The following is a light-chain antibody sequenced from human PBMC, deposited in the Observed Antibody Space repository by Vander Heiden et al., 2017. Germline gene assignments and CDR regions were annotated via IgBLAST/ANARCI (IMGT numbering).Light chain of an antibody. J-gene: IGKJ4*01. Sequence: EIVMTQSPSTLSVSPGERATLSCSASHIVSSNLAWYQQKPGQAPRLPIYGASTRHGGIPARFSGSGYGREFTLTISSRQSEDFAVYYCQQHNNWPPITFGRGTKVEIK. CDR3: QQHNNWPPIT. CDR2: GAS. CDR1: HIVSSN. V-gene: IGKV3-15*01.